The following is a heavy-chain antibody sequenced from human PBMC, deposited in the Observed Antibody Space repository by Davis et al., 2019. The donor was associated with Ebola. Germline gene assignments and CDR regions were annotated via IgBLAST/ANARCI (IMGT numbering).Heavy chain of an antibody. V-gene: IGHV3-48*02. CDR1: GFNVTKFL. CDR3: ARGLGYNWFAP. D-gene: IGHD7-27*01. Sequence: GGSLRLSCAGSGFNVTKFLMHWVRQAPGRGLEWVSYISENRDDTFYTDSVRGRFTISRDSAKNLLFLQMDDLRDEDTATYYCARGLGYNWFAPWGQGAPVTVSS. J-gene: IGHJ5*02. CDR2: ISENRDDT.